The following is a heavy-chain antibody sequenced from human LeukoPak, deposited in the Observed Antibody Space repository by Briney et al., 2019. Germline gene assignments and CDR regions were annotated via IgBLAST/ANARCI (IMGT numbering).Heavy chain of an antibody. CDR2: IKQDGSEK. CDR1: GFTFSNYW. J-gene: IGHJ6*03. Sequence: TGGSLRLSCSASGFTFSNYWMSWVRQAPGKGLEWVANIKQDGSEKYYVDSVKGRFTISRDNAKNSLYLQMNSLRAEDTAVYYCAREADSSGFGPYYYYYYMDVWGKGTTVTVSS. D-gene: IGHD3-22*01. CDR3: AREADSSGFGPYYYYYYMDV. V-gene: IGHV3-7*01.